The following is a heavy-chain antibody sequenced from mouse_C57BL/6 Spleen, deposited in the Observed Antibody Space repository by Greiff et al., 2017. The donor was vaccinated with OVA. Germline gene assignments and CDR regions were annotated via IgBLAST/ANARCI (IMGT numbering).Heavy chain of an antibody. CDR3: ASHYYYGSSYGAMDY. V-gene: IGHV7-1*01. D-gene: IGHD1-1*01. J-gene: IGHJ4*01. Sequence: EVKVVESGGGLVQSGRSLRLSCATSGFTFSDFYMEWVRQAPGKGLEWIAASRNKANDYTTEYSASVKGRFIVSRDTSHSILYLQMNALRAEDTAIYYCASHYYYGSSYGAMDYWGQGTSVTVSS. CDR1: GFTFSDFY. CDR2: SRNKANDYTT.